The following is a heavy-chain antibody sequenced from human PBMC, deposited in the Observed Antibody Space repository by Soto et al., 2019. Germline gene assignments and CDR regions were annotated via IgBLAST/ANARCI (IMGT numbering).Heavy chain of an antibody. CDR1: GYTFTSYY. CDR3: ARHIGAPDYYDSSGYYHGAFDI. Sequence: ASVKVSCKASGYTFTSYYMHWVRQAPGQGLEWMGIINPSGGSTSYAQKFQGRVTMTRDTSTSTVYMELSSLRSEDTAVYYCARHIGAPDYYDSSGYYHGAFDIWGQGTRVTVSS. V-gene: IGHV1-46*01. CDR2: INPSGGST. D-gene: IGHD3-22*01. J-gene: IGHJ3*02.